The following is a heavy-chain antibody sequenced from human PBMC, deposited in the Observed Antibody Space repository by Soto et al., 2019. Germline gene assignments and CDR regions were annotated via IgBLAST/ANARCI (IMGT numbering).Heavy chain of an antibody. CDR2: ISYDGSNK. J-gene: IGHJ4*02. CDR1: GFTFSSYG. D-gene: IGHD6-13*01. V-gene: IGHV3-30*18. CDR3: AKGPYTLAAAGTQALDY. Sequence: QVQLVESGGGVVQPGRSLRLSCAAYGFTFSSYGMHWVRQAPGKGLEWVAVISYDGSNKYYADSVKGRFTISRDNSKNTLYLKMNSLRAEDTAVYYCAKGPYTLAAAGTQALDYWGQGTLVTVSS.